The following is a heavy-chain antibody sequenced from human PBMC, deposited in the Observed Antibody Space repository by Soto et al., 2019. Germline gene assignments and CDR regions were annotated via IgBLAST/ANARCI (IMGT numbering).Heavy chain of an antibody. J-gene: IGHJ3*02. D-gene: IGHD3-10*01. CDR3: ARASSFRGDFDI. CDR2: IYHAGSP. V-gene: IGHV4-4*02. CDR1: GGSIRSSSW. Sequence: SEALSLTCAVSGGSIRSSSWWTWLRQSPGKGLEWIGEIYHAGSPNYNPSFQSRVTISADTSKNFFSLRLTSVTAADTAMYYCARASSFRGDFDIWGQGTAVTVSS.